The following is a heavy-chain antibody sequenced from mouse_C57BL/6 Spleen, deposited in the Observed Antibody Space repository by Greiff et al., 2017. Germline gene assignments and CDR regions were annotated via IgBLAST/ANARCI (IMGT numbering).Heavy chain of an antibody. CDR2: IYPGDGDT. Sequence: QVQLQQSGAELVKPGASVKISCKASGYAFSSYWMNWVKQRPGKGLEWIGQIYPGDGDTNYNGKFKGKATLTADKSSSTAYMQLSSLTSVDSAVYFCARGYYGSSYGCWGQGTTLTVSS. V-gene: IGHV1-80*01. D-gene: IGHD1-1*01. CDR3: ARGYYGSSYGC. J-gene: IGHJ2*01. CDR1: GYAFSSYW.